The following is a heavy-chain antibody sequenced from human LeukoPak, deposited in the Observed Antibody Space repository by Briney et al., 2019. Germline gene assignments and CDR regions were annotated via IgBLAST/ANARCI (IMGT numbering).Heavy chain of an antibody. D-gene: IGHD3-10*01. CDR1: GGSIRSGGYY. V-gene: IGHV4-31*03. CDR2: IYYSGST. J-gene: IGHJ4*02. CDR3: ARAYGSGSYYWYVEYYFDY. Sequence: SSQTLYLTCTVSGGSIRSGGYYWSWIRQHPGKGLEWIGNIYYSGSTSYNPSLKSRVTISVDTSKNQFSLKLSSVTAADTAVYYCARAYGSGSYYWYVEYYFDYWGQGTLVTVSS.